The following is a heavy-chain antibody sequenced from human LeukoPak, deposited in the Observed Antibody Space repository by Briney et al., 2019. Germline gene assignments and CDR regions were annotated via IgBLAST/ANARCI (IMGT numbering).Heavy chain of an antibody. J-gene: IGHJ4*02. V-gene: IGHV3-7*01. D-gene: IGHD1-26*01. CDR1: GFTFNSYW. CDR2: IKKDGSEK. CDR3: ARALTWELPSD. Sequence: GGSLRLSCAASGFTFNSYWMSWVRQAPGKGLEWVANIKKDGSEKYYVDSVKGRFTISRDNAKNSLYLQMNSLRAEDTAVYYCARALTWELPSDWGQGTLVTVSS.